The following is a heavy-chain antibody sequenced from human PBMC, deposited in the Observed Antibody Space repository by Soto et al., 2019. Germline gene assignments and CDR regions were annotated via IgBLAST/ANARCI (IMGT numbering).Heavy chain of an antibody. CDR3: ARDPSSGGYCPGPCFDN. CDR2: ISYTGST. Sequence: PSDTLSLTSTVSGGSISSGDYYWSWIRQPPGKGLECLGYISYTGSTYYNPSLKSRVTMSVDTSKNQFSLKLGSVTAADTAVYYCARDPSSGGYCPGPCFDNWGQGTLVTVSS. D-gene: IGHD2-21*01. V-gene: IGHV4-30-4*02. J-gene: IGHJ4*02. CDR1: GGSISSGDYY.